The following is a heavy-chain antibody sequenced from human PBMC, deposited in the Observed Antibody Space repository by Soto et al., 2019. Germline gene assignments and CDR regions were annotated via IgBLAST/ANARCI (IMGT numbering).Heavy chain of an antibody. CDR1: GGTFSSYA. Sequence: GAAVKVSCKASGGTFSSYAISWVRQAPGQGLEWMGGIIPIFGTANYAQKFQGRVTITADESTSTAYMELSSLRSEDTAVYYCAGGGIDGYSYGNDAFDIWGQGTMVTVSS. J-gene: IGHJ3*02. D-gene: IGHD5-18*01. CDR2: IIPIFGTA. CDR3: AGGGIDGYSYGNDAFDI. V-gene: IGHV1-69*13.